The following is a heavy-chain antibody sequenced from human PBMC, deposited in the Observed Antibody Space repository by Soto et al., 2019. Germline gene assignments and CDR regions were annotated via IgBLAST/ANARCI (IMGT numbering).Heavy chain of an antibody. J-gene: IGHJ3*02. CDR2: ISYDGSNK. V-gene: IGHV3-30-3*01. CDR1: GFTFSSYA. Sequence: QVQLVESGGGVVQPGRSLRLSCAASGFTFSSYAMHWVRQAPGKGLEWVAVISYDGSNKYYADSVKGRFTISRDNSKIPLYLQMNSLRAEDTAVYYCARDNTVTTSDAFDIWGQGTMVTVS. D-gene: IGHD4-17*01. CDR3: ARDNTVTTSDAFDI.